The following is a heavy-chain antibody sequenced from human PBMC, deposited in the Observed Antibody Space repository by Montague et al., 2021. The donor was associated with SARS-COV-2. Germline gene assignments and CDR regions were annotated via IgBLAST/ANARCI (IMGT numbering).Heavy chain of an antibody. CDR1: GFTFTNFG. Sequence: SLRLSCAASGFTFTNFGMHWVRQAPGQGLEWVAVVSYEGSIQYYADSVKGRFTISRDNSKNTLYLQMSSLRGEDTAVYYCAKDATIFWFERGMGTVDYWGQGTLVTVSS. J-gene: IGHJ4*02. D-gene: IGHD3-3*01. CDR3: AKDATIFWFERGMGTVDY. V-gene: IGHV3-33*05. CDR2: VSYEGSIQ.